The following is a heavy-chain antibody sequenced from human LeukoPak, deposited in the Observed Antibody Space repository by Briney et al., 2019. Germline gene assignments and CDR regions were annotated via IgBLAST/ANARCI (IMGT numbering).Heavy chain of an antibody. J-gene: IGHJ1*01. CDR2: IWYDGSNK. CDR1: GFTFSSYG. V-gene: IGHV3-33*06. Sequence: GGSLRLSCAASGFTFSSYGMHWVRQAPGKGLEWVAVIWYDGSNKYYADSVKGRFTISRDNSKNTLYLQMNSLGAEDTAAYYCAKSLGTGTTAAEYFQHWGQGTLVTVSS. CDR3: AKSLGTGTTAAEYFQH. D-gene: IGHD1-7*01.